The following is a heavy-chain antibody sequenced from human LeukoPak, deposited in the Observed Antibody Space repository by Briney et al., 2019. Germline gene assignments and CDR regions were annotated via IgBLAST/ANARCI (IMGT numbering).Heavy chain of an antibody. CDR1: GYTFTGYY. J-gene: IGHJ1*01. CDR3: AREYGDYAEYFQH. CDR2: INPNSGGT. D-gene: IGHD4-17*01. V-gene: IGHV1-2*02. Sequence: ASVKVSCKASGYTFTGYYMHWVRQAPGQGLEWMGWINPNSGGTNYAQKFQGRVTMTRDTSISTAYMELSRLRSDDTAAYYCAREYGDYAEYFQHWGQGTLVTVSS.